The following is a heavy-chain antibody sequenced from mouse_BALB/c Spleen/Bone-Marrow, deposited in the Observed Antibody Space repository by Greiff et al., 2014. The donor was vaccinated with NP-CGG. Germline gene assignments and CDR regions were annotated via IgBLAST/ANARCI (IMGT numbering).Heavy chain of an antibody. CDR1: GFDFGRYW. CDR3: ARNGYYGWIAY. V-gene: IGHV4-1*02. J-gene: IGHJ3*01. Sequence: EVKLMESGGGLVQPGGSLKLSCAASGFDFGRYWMTWVRQAPGKGLEWIGEINPDSSTINYTPSLKDKFIISRDNAKNTLYLQMSKVRSDDTALYYCARNGYYGWIAYWGQGTLVTVSA. D-gene: IGHD2-3*01. CDR2: INPDSSTI.